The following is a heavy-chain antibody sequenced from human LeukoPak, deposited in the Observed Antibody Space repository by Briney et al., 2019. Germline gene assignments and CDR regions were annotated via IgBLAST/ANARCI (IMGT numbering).Heavy chain of an antibody. D-gene: IGHD6-19*01. CDR1: GYTFTSYD. CDR2: MNPNSGNT. Sequence: ASVKVSCKASGYTFTSYDINWVRQATGQGLEWMGWMNPNSGNTGYAQKFQGRVTMTRNTSISTAYMELSSLRSEDTVVYYCARGSSGWYVRYYFDYWGQGTLVTVSS. V-gene: IGHV1-8*01. CDR3: ARGSSGWYVRYYFDY. J-gene: IGHJ4*02.